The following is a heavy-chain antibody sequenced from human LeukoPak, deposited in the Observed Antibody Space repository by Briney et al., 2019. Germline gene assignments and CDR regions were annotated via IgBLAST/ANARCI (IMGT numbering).Heavy chain of an antibody. CDR1: SGSISTSNYY. CDR2: IFYSGST. Sequence: SETLSLTCTVSSGSISTSNYYWGWVRQPPGKALEWIGNIFYSGSTYYSPSLKSRVTISLDTSRNQFSLKLNSVTAADTAVYYCARDASNYGSGFDYWGQGTLVTVSS. V-gene: IGHV4-39*07. J-gene: IGHJ4*02. CDR3: ARDASNYGSGFDY. D-gene: IGHD3-10*01.